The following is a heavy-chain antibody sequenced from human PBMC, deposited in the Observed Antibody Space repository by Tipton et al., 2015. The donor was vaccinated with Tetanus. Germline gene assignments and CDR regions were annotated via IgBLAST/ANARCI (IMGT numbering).Heavy chain of an antibody. D-gene: IGHD6-19*01. V-gene: IGHV1-46*01. Sequence: QVQLVQSGAEVKKPGASVKVSCKASGYTFTSYYMHWVRQAPGQGLEWMGIINPSGGSTSYAQKFQGRVTMTRDTSTSTVYMELSSLRSEDTAVYYCARDLEFPGWLVRGGSEWTTPSFWGQGTLVTVSS. CDR1: GYTFTSYY. CDR2: INPSGGST. J-gene: IGHJ4*02. CDR3: ARDLEFPGWLVRGGSEWTTPSF.